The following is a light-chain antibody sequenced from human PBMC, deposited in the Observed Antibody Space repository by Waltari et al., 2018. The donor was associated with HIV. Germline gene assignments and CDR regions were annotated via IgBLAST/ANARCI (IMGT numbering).Light chain of an antibody. Sequence: QSVLTQPPSTSGTPGQRVTLSCSGSSATLGSPTVSWFQQPPGTAPKVLIYGKNQRPPGVPDRCSGSKSGTSAALAIGGLQSEDEADYYCASWDDSLNGPVFGGGTTLTVL. CDR3: ASWDDSLNGPV. CDR1: SATLGSPT. CDR2: GKN. V-gene: IGLV1-44*01. J-gene: IGLJ2*01.